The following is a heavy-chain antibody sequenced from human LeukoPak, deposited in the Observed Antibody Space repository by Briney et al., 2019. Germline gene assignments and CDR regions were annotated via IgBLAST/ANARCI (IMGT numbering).Heavy chain of an antibody. J-gene: IGHJ4*02. CDR2: IYTSGGT. V-gene: IGHV4-61*02. CDR3: ARDDYGDYGRY. D-gene: IGHD4-17*01. Sequence: SQTLSLTCTVSSGSISSGNYYWSWIRQPAGKGLEWIGRIYTSGGTNYNTSLGSRITISLDTSKNQFSLKLSSVTAADTAVYYCARDDYGDYGRYWGQGTLVTVSS. CDR1: SGSISSGNYY.